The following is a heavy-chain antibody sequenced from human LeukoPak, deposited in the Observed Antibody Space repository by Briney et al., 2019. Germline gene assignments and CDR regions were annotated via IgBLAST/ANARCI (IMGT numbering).Heavy chain of an antibody. Sequence: ASVKVSCKGSGYTFTRYGITWVRQAPGRGLEWMEWISTYNGDTKYAQKLQGRVTMTRDTSTNTAYMEMRSLRSDDTAVYYCARDPSNTSGRYIFFDFWGQGTLVAVSS. V-gene: IGHV1-18*01. CDR2: ISTYNGDT. CDR3: ARDPSNTSGRYIFFDF. CDR1: GYTFTRYG. J-gene: IGHJ4*02. D-gene: IGHD6-25*01.